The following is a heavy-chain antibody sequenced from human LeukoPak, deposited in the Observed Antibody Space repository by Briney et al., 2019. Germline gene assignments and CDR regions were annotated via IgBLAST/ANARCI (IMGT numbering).Heavy chain of an antibody. CDR1: GDSVSSGGYY. D-gene: IGHD5-12*01. CDR2: ILNGVTT. Sequence: SETLSLTCTVSGDSVSSGGYYWTWVRQPPGKGLEWIGYILNGVTTKYNPSLTSRVTISLDTSKNQFSLKLSSVTAADTAVYYCARTDIVATSLDYWGQGTLVTVSS. V-gene: IGHV4-61*08. J-gene: IGHJ4*02. CDR3: ARTDIVATSLDY.